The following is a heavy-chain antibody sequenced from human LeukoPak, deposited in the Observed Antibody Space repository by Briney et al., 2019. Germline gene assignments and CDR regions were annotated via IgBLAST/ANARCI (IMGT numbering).Heavy chain of an antibody. Sequence: GGSLRLSCAASGFTFSSVAMSWVRQAPGQGLEWVSSISSTAATIYYADSVRGRFTISRDNAMNTLYLQLSSLRVEDTAVYYCARRTLFGVIKPPDYWGQGTLVTVSS. J-gene: IGHJ4*02. CDR3: ARRTLFGVIKPPDY. CDR2: ISSTAATI. D-gene: IGHD3-3*01. V-gene: IGHV3-23*01. CDR1: GFTFSSVA.